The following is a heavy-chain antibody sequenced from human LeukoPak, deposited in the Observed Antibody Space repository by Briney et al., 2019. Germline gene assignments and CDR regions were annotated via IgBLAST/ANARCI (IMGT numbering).Heavy chain of an antibody. CDR1: GVTLSPYG. V-gene: IGHV3-30*18. J-gene: IGHJ5*02. D-gene: IGHD3-10*01. CDR3: AKEGTPQVSTWYDL. Sequence: GGSLRLSCAASGVTLSPYGMHWVRQAPGKGLEWVAVISYEGGTQHYADSVKGRFIIPRDNPRNTLYLQMNILRTEDTAVYYCAKEGTPQVSTWYDLWGQGTQVIVSS. CDR2: ISYEGGTQ.